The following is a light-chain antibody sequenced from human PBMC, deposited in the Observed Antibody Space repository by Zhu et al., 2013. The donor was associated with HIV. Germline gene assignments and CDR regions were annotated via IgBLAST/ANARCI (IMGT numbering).Light chain of an antibody. CDR3: SSYTSSNTLEYV. CDR2: VNS. V-gene: IGLV1-40*01. CDR1: TSNFGAGYD. J-gene: IGLJ1*01. Sequence: QSVLTQPPSVSGAPGQRVTISCTGSTSNFGAGYDVHWYQHLPGTAPKLLIYVNSNRPSGVPDRFSGSKSGTSASLAITGLQAEDEADYYCSSYTSSNTLEYVFGTGTKVTVL.